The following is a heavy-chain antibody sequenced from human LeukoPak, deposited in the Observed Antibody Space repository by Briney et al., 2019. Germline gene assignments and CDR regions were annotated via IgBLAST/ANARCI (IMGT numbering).Heavy chain of an antibody. V-gene: IGHV1-2*02. CDR2: INSHTGGT. Sequence: ASVKVSCTASGHIFTGSFIYWVRQAPGQGLEWRGWINSHTGGTKLAQKFQGRVTMTRDTSISTAYMELSSLRSDDTAVYYCARADPVAYWGQGSHVTVST. J-gene: IGHJ4*02. CDR3: ARADPVAY. CDR1: GHIFTGSF.